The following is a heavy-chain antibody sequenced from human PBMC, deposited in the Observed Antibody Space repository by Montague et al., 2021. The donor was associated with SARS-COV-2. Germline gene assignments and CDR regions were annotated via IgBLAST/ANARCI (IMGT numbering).Heavy chain of an antibody. V-gene: IGHV4-4*08. D-gene: IGHD4/OR15-4a*01. CDR1: SDSINSYY. Sequence: SETLSLTCTVSSDSINSYYWGWIRQPPGKRLEWLGYVYSSGTTNYNPSLNSRIAISVGTSKNQFSLRLDSVTAADTAIYYCATLTQSNGDFWGQGALVTVS. CDR2: VYSSGTT. J-gene: IGHJ4*02. CDR3: ATLTQSNGDF.